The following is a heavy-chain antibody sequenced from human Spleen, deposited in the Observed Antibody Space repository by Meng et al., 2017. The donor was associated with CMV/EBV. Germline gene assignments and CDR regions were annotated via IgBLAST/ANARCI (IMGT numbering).Heavy chain of an antibody. J-gene: IGHJ5*02. Sequence: GESLKISCAGSGFTIHTTYMTWVRQAPGKGLEWVSVMYSGAATYYADSVKGRFTISRDNSKNTLYLQMNSLRAEDTSVYYCAKDQLEQHLVGSNWFDPWGQGTLVTVSS. CDR3: AKDQLEQHLVGSNWFDP. CDR1: GFTIHTTY. CDR2: MYSGAAT. D-gene: IGHD6-13*01. V-gene: IGHV3-53*05.